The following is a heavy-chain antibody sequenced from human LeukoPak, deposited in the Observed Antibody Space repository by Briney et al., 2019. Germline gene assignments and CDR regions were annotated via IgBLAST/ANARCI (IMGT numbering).Heavy chain of an antibody. Sequence: ASVKVSCKASGYTFTGYYMHWVRQAPGQGLEWMGWINPNSGGTNYAQKFQGRVTMTRDTSISTAYMELSRPRSDDTAVYYCASGRTCCGGDCLPSDAFDIWGQGTMVTVSS. CDR2: INPNSGGT. CDR1: GYTFTGYY. V-gene: IGHV1-2*02. D-gene: IGHD2-21*01. CDR3: ASGRTCCGGDCLPSDAFDI. J-gene: IGHJ3*02.